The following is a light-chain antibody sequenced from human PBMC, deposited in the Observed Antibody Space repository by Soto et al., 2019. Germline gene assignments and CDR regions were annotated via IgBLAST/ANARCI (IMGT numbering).Light chain of an antibody. CDR2: AAS. J-gene: IGKJ2*01. Sequence: DIQMTQSPSSLSASVGDRVTITCRASQSISSYLNWYQQKPGKAPKLLIYAASSLQSGVPSRFSGSGSGTDFTLTISSLQPDDLGTYYCQHTTDFTFGQGTKVEIK. CDR3: QHTTDFT. CDR1: QSISSY. V-gene: IGKV1-39*01.